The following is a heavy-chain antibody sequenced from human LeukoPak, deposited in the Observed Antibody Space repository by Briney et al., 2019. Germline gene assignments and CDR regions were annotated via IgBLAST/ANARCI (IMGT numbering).Heavy chain of an antibody. CDR3: ARHALEWSPHYFDY. CDR2: IYYSGST. Sequence: SETLSLTCTVSGGSISSSSYYWGWIRQPPGKGLEWIGSIYYSGSTYYNPSLKSRVTISVDTSKNQFSLKLSSVTAADTAVYYCARHALEWSPHYFDYWGQGTLVTVSS. V-gene: IGHV4-39*01. J-gene: IGHJ4*02. D-gene: IGHD3-3*01. CDR1: GGSISSSSYY.